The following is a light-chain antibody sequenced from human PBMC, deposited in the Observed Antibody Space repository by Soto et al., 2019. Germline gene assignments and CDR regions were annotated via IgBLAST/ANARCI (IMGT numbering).Light chain of an antibody. V-gene: IGKV3-11*01. Sequence: EIVVTQSPATLSLSPGERATLSCRASQSVSSYLAWYQQKPGQPPRLLIYDASNRATDIPTRFSGSGSGAAFTLTIGSLETEDFAVYYCQQRSKWPFTFGPGTKVDIK. CDR1: QSVSSY. CDR2: DAS. CDR3: QQRSKWPFT. J-gene: IGKJ3*01.